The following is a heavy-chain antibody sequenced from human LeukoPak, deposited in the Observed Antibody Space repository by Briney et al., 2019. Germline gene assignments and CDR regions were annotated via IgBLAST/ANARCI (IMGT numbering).Heavy chain of an antibody. D-gene: IGHD3-22*01. J-gene: IGHJ5*02. V-gene: IGHV4-31*03. Sequence: SETLSLTCTVSGSSISSGGYYWSWIRQHPGKGLEWIGYVYYSGSTYYNPSLKSRVTISVDTSKNQFSLKLSSVTAADTAVYYCARVTTMIDNWFDPWGQGTLVTVSS. CDR1: GSSISSGGYY. CDR2: VYYSGST. CDR3: ARVTTMIDNWFDP.